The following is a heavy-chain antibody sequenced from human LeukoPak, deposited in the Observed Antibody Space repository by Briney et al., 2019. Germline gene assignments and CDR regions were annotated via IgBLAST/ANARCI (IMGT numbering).Heavy chain of an antibody. CDR2: IWYDGSNK. J-gene: IGHJ4*02. CDR1: GFTFSSYG. Sequence: PGGSLRLSCAASGFTFSSYGVHWVRQAPGKGLEWVAVIWYDGSNKYYADSVKGRFTISRDNSKNTLYLQMNSLRAEDTAVYYCAREYHSGWYYFDYWGQGTLVTVSS. CDR3: AREYHSGWYYFDY. D-gene: IGHD6-19*01. V-gene: IGHV3-33*01.